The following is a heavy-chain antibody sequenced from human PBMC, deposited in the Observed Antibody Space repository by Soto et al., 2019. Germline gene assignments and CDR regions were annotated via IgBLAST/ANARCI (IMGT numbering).Heavy chain of an antibody. V-gene: IGHV4-39*01. Sequence: SETLSLTCTVSGGSISSSSYYWGWIRQPPGKGLEWIGSIYYSGSTYYNPSLKSRVTISVDTSKDQFSLKLSSVTAADTAVYYCARLVTAAGKNDYFDYWGQGTLVTVSS. D-gene: IGHD6-13*01. CDR2: IYYSGST. CDR3: ARLVTAAGKNDYFDY. CDR1: GGSISSSSYY. J-gene: IGHJ4*02.